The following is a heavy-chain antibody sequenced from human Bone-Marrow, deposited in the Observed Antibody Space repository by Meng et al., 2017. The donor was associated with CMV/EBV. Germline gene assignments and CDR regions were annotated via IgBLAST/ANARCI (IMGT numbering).Heavy chain of an antibody. D-gene: IGHD3-9*01. CDR2: INHSGST. V-gene: IGHV4-39*01. J-gene: IGHJ4*02. CDR1: GGSISSSSYY. CDR3: ARQQGLLTGYYPFDY. Sequence: SETLSLTCTVSGGSISSSSYYWSWIRQPPGKGLEWIGEINHSGSTNYNPSLKSRVTISVDTSKNQFSLKLSSVTAADTAVYYCARQQGLLTGYYPFDYWGQGTLVTVSS.